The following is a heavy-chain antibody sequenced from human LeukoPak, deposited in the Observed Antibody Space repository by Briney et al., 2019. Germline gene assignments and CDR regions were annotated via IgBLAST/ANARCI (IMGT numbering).Heavy chain of an antibody. Sequence: GGSLRLSCAASGFTFSSYWMSWVRQAPGKGLEWVANIKQDESEKYYVDSVKGRFTITRDNAKNSLYLQMNSLRAEDTAIYYCARDWITYSTRWYVSAFDYWGQGTLVTVSS. V-gene: IGHV3-7*01. CDR2: IKQDESEK. CDR3: ARDWITYSTRWYVSAFDY. D-gene: IGHD6-13*01. CDR1: GFTFSSYW. J-gene: IGHJ4*02.